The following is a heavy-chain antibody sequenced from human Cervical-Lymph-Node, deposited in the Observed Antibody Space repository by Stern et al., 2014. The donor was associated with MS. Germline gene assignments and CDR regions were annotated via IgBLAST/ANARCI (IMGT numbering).Heavy chain of an antibody. Sequence: VHLVESGGGVVQPGRSLRLSCAASGFTFSSYGMHWVRQAPGKGLEWVAVIWYDGSNKYYADSVKGRFTISRDNSKNTLYLQMNSLRAEDTAVYYCARDQSYYYDSSGTLGDWGQGTLVTVSS. CDR2: IWYDGSNK. D-gene: IGHD3-22*01. V-gene: IGHV3-33*01. J-gene: IGHJ4*02. CDR3: ARDQSYYYDSSGTLGD. CDR1: GFTFSSYG.